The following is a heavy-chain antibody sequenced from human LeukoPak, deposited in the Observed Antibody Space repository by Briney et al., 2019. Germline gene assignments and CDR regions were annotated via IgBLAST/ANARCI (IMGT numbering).Heavy chain of an antibody. Sequence: PGGSLRLSCAASGVTFSSYGMHWVRQAPGKGQEWEAVIWYDGSNKYYADSVKGRFTISRDNSKNTLYLQMNSLRAEDTAVYYCARGNGSGWYLDYWGQGTLVTVSS. CDR3: ARGNGSGWYLDY. D-gene: IGHD6-19*01. CDR2: IWYDGSNK. V-gene: IGHV3-33*01. CDR1: GVTFSSYG. J-gene: IGHJ4*02.